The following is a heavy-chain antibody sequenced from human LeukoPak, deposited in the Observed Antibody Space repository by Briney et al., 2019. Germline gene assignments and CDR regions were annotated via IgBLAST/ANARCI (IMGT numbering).Heavy chain of an antibody. D-gene: IGHD3-10*01. CDR3: AKEYTHYGSGSYYNLFQH. Sequence: GGSLRLSCAASGFTFSSYGMHWVRQAPGKGLEWVAFIRYDGSNKYYADSVKGRFTISRDNSKNTLYLQMNSLRAEDTAVYYCAKEYTHYGSGSYYNLFQHWGQGTLVTVSS. V-gene: IGHV3-30*02. J-gene: IGHJ1*01. CDR2: IRYDGSNK. CDR1: GFTFSSYG.